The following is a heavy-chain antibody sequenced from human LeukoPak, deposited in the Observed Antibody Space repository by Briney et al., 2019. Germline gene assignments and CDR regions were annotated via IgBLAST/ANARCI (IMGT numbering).Heavy chain of an antibody. Sequence: GGSLRLSCAASGFTFSNHWMHWVRQAPGKGLVWVSCIKNDGSTTRYADSVKGRFTISRDNAESTLYLQMNSLRAEDTAVYYCARDVVGMGGYGAYVGLPLDYWDQGTLVTVSS. CDR3: ARDVVGMGGYGAYVGLPLDY. J-gene: IGHJ4*02. V-gene: IGHV3-74*01. CDR1: GFTFSNHW. CDR2: IKNDGSTT. D-gene: IGHD5-12*01.